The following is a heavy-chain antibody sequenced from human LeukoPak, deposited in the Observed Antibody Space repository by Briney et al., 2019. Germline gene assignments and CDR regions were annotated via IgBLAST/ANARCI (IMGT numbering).Heavy chain of an antibody. CDR1: GGSISSSSYY. J-gene: IGHJ4*02. CDR2: IYYSGST. CDR3: ATPGGYYDSSGYFKDY. D-gene: IGHD3-22*01. Sequence: PSETLSLTCTVSGGSISSSSYYWGWIRQPPGKGLEWIGSIYYSGSTHYNPSLKSRVTISVDTSKNQFSLKLSSVTAADTAVYYCATPGGYYDSSGYFKDYWGQGTLVTVSS. V-gene: IGHV4-39*01.